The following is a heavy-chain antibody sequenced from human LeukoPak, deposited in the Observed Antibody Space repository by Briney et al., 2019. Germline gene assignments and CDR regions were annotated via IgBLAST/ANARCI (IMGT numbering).Heavy chain of an antibody. D-gene: IGHD6-13*01. J-gene: IGHJ4*02. CDR1: GYTFTSYD. V-gene: IGHV7-4-1*02. CDR3: ARGGAAAESSD. Sequence: GASVKVSCKASGYTFTSYDMNWVRQTPGQGLEWMGWINTNTGNPTYAQGFTGRFVFSLDTSVSTAYLQISSLKAEDTAVYYCARGGAAAESSDWGQGTLVTVSS. CDR2: INTNTGNP.